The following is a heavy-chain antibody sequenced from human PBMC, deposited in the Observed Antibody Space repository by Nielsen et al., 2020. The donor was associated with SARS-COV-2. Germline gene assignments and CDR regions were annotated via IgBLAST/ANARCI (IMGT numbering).Heavy chain of an antibody. CDR2: MNPNSGNT. Sequence: WVRQAPGQGLEWMGWMNPNSGNTGYAQKFQGRVTMTRNTSISTAYMELSSLRSEDTAVYYCAKGCSRPIHFDWLSLGYYYYGMDVWGQGTTVTVSS. J-gene: IGHJ6*02. CDR3: AKGCSRPIHFDWLSLGYYYYGMDV. D-gene: IGHD3-9*01. V-gene: IGHV1-8*01.